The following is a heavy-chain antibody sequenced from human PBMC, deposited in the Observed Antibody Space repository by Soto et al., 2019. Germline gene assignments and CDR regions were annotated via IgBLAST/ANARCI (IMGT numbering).Heavy chain of an antibody. D-gene: IGHD2-21*02. CDR3: ARAGTASDYYFDY. V-gene: IGHV4-30-2*01. CDR2: IYHSGST. CDR1: GGSISSGGYS. Sequence: SETLSLTCAVSGGSISSGGYSWSWIRQPPGKGLGWIGYIYHSGSTYYNPSLKSRVTISVDRSKNQFSLKLSSVTAADTAVYYCARAGTASDYYFDYWGQGTLVTVSS. J-gene: IGHJ4*02.